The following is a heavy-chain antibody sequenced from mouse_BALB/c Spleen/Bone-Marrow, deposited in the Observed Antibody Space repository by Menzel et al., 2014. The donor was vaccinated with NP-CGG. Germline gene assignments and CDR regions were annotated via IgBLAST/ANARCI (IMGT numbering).Heavy chain of an antibody. CDR3: ARHEGGEMGFDY. CDR1: GYTFTEYI. Sequence: QVQLQQSGAGLVKPGASVKLSCRASGYTFTEYIIHWVKQRSGQGLEWIGWFYPGSGSIKYNEKFKDKATLTADKSSSTVYMELSRLTSEDSAVYFCARHEGGEMGFDYWGQGTTLTVSS. D-gene: IGHD2-3*01. CDR2: FYPGSGSI. V-gene: IGHV1-62-2*01. J-gene: IGHJ2*01.